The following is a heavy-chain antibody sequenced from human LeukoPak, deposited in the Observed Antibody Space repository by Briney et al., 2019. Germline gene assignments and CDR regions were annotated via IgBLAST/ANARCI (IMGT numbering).Heavy chain of an antibody. CDR2: INHSGST. Sequence: SETLSLTCAVYGGSFSDYYWSWIRQPPGKGLEWIGEINHSGSTNYSPSLKSRVTISVDTSKNQFSLKLNSVTAADTAVYYCASSGYKGRLWGQGTLVTVSS. CDR3: ASSGYKGRL. D-gene: IGHD3-22*01. CDR1: GGSFSDYY. J-gene: IGHJ4*02. V-gene: IGHV4-34*01.